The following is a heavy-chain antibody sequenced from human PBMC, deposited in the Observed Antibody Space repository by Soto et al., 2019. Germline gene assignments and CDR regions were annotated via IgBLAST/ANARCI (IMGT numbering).Heavy chain of an antibody. D-gene: IGHD3-10*01. CDR1: GFTFSSYA. V-gene: IGHV3-23*01. J-gene: IGHJ4*02. CDR3: AKRAYGSDFDY. Sequence: EVQLLESGGGLVQPGGSLRLSCAASGFTFSSYAMNWVRQAPGKGLEWVSVISGSGDSTYYADSVKGRFTISRDNSKNTLYLQMNSLMPAATAVYYCAKRAYGSDFDYWGQGTLVTVS. CDR2: ISGSGDST.